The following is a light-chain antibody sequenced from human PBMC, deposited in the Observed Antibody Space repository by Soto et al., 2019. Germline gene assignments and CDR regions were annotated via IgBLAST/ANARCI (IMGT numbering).Light chain of an antibody. Sequence: DIHLTQSPSFLSASVGDRVTITCRPSQAVPNNMTWYQQKPGKAPRLLIYEASTLQSGVPSRFSGSGSGTEFALTISGLQPDDFASYYCQQYNSYPITFGQGTRLEIK. J-gene: IGKJ5*01. CDR1: QAVPNN. CDR2: EAS. CDR3: QQYNSYPIT. V-gene: IGKV1-9*01.